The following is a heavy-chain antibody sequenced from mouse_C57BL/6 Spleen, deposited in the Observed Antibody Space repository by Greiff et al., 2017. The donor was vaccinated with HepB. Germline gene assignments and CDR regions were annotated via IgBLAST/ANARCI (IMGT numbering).Heavy chain of an antibody. CDR1: GYSITSGYY. CDR3: ARGGGSLLWFPDY. CDR2: ISYDGSN. V-gene: IGHV3-6*01. D-gene: IGHD2-2*01. J-gene: IGHJ2*01. Sequence: DVKLQESGPGLVKPSQSLSLTCSVTGYSITSGYYWNWIRQFPGNKLEWMGYISYDGSNNYNPSLKNRISITRDTSKNQFFLKLNSVTTEDTATYYCARGGGSLLWFPDYWGQGTTLTVSS.